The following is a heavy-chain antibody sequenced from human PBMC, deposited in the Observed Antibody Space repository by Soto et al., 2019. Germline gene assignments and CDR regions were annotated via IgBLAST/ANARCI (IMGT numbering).Heavy chain of an antibody. J-gene: IGHJ6*02. V-gene: IGHV3-33*01. CDR3: ARDLWSVALDV. Sequence: VQLVESGGGVVQPGRSLRLSCAASGFSFNNYGMHWVRQAPGKGLEWVAVIWYDGSNEDYADSVKGRFTISRDISKNTVYLQMDSLRAEDTAVYYCARDLWSVALDVWGQGTTVTVSS. CDR1: GFSFNNYG. D-gene: IGHD2-15*01. CDR2: IWYDGSNE.